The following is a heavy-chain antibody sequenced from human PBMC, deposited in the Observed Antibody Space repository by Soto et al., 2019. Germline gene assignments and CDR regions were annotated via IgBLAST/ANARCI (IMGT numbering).Heavy chain of an antibody. V-gene: IGHV4-31*03. D-gene: IGHD2-2*01. Sequence: SETLSLTCTVSGDSISGGASFWSWIRQPPGKGLEWIANVYYSGSSYYNPSLKSRLTISVDTQKNQFSLQLKSMTAADTAVYYCAKISCNSSTCHFPGWFDPWGQGTLVTVSS. CDR2: VYYSGSS. J-gene: IGHJ5*02. CDR3: AKISCNSSTCHFPGWFDP. CDR1: GDSISGGASF.